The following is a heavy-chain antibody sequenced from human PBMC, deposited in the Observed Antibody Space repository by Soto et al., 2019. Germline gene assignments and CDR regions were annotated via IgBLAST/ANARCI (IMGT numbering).Heavy chain of an antibody. V-gene: IGHV3-48*02. J-gene: IGHJ3*02. CDR3: AREEDSSGYSAFDI. Sequence: GGSLRLSCAASGFTFSSYSMNWVRQAPGQGLEWVSYISSSSSTIYYADSVKGRFTISRDNAKNSLYLQMNSLRDEDTAVYYCAREEDSSGYSAFDIWGQGTMVTVSS. CDR2: ISSSSSTI. D-gene: IGHD3-22*01. CDR1: GFTFSSYS.